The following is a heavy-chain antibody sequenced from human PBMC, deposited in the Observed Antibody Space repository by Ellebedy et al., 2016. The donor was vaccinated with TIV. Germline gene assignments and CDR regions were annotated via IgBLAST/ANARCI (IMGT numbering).Heavy chain of an antibody. CDR2: IIPIFGTA. D-gene: IGHD3-22*01. V-gene: IGHV1-69*01. CDR1: GYSFTNYW. CDR3: ARTPKSRSGYWHGMDV. Sequence: KISCKGSGYSFTNYWIGWVRQMPGKGLEWMGIIPIFGTANYAQKFQGRVTITADESTSTAYMELSSLRSEDTAVYYCARTPKSRSGYWHGMDVWGQGTTVTVSS. J-gene: IGHJ6*02.